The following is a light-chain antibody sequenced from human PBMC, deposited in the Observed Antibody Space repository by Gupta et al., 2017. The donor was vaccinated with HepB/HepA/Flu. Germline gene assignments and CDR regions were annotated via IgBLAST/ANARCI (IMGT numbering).Light chain of an antibody. CDR1: QNIGNF. V-gene: IGKV3-11*01. Sequence: VLSQSPVTLSLSPGESATLSCRASQNIGNFLAWYQQRPGQAPRLLIYVVFNMATGIPARFSGSGSGTXFTLTIXRLEPEDFAVYYCQQRVSSPITFGXGTKVEIK. CDR3: QQRVSSPIT. CDR2: VVF. J-gene: IGKJ2*01.